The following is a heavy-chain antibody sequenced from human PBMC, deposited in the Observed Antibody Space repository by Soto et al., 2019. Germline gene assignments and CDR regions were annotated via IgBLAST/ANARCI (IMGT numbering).Heavy chain of an antibody. V-gene: IGHV3-9*01. Sequence: EVQLVESGGGLVQPGRSLRLSCAASGFTFDDYAMHWVRQAPGKGLEWVSGISWNSGSIGYADSVKGRFTISRDNAKNSLYLQMNSLRAEDTALYYCATLNRRFTMVRGVTELDYWGQGTLVTVSS. CDR3: ATLNRRFTMVRGVTELDY. CDR1: GFTFDDYA. J-gene: IGHJ4*02. CDR2: ISWNSGSI. D-gene: IGHD3-10*01.